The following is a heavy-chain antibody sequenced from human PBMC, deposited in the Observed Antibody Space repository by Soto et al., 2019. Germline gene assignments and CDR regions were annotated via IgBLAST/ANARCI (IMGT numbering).Heavy chain of an antibody. V-gene: IGHV3-23*01. Sequence: GGSLRLSCAASGFTFSSYAMSWVHQAPGKGLEWVSAISGSGGSTYYADSVKGRFTISRDNSKNTLYLQMNSLRAEDTAVYYCAKGERIVIAAAGYYFDYWGQGTLVTVSS. J-gene: IGHJ4*02. CDR3: AKGERIVIAAAGYYFDY. D-gene: IGHD6-13*01. CDR1: GFTFSSYA. CDR2: ISGSGGST.